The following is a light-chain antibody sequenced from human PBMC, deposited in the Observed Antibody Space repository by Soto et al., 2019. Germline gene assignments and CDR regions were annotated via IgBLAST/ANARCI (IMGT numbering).Light chain of an antibody. CDR2: GAS. J-gene: IGKJ4*01. CDR1: QSVSSSY. Sequence: DIVLTQSPGTLSLSPGERATLSCRASQSVSSSYLAWYQQKPGQAPRLLIYGASIRATGIPDRFSGSGSGTDFRLTISRLEPEDFAVYSCQQYGISPLTFGGGTKVEIK. CDR3: QQYGISPLT. V-gene: IGKV3-20*01.